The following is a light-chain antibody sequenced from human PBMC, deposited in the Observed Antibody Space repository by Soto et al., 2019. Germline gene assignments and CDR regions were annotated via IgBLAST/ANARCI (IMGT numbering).Light chain of an antibody. CDR3: QQYGSSPRIT. CDR1: QSFSGTY. CDR2: AAS. J-gene: IGKJ5*01. Sequence: EIVLTQSPGTLSLSPGERATLSCRASQSFSGTYLAWYQQKPGQAPRLLIYAASPRATGIPDRFSGSGSGIDFTLTISRLEPEDFAVYYCQQYGSSPRITFGQGTRLEIK. V-gene: IGKV3-20*01.